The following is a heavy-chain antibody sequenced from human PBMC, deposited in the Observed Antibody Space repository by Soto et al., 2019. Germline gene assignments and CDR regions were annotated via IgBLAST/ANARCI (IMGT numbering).Heavy chain of an antibody. CDR1: GYTFTSYY. CDR3: ARVGYDFWSGLGGEKYYFDY. D-gene: IGHD3-3*01. Sequence: QVQLVQSGAEVKKPGASVKVSCKASGYTFTSYYMHWVRQAPGQGLEWMGIINPSGGSTSYAQKFQGRVTMTRDTSTSTVYMELSSLRSEDTAVYYCARVGYDFWSGLGGEKYYFDYWGQGTLVTVSS. CDR2: INPSGGST. J-gene: IGHJ4*02. V-gene: IGHV1-46*01.